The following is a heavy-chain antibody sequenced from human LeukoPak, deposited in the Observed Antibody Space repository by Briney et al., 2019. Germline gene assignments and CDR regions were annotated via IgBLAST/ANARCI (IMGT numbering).Heavy chain of an antibody. CDR2: IYHSGST. CDR1: GGSISSGGYY. Sequence: SETLSLTCTVSGGSISSGGYYWSCIRQPPGKGLEWIGYIYHSGSTYYNPSLKSRVTISVDRSKNQFSLKLSSVTAADTAVYYCARRRRDLNWFDPWGQGTLVTVSS. V-gene: IGHV4-30-2*01. CDR3: ARRRRDLNWFDP. J-gene: IGHJ5*02. D-gene: IGHD6-25*01.